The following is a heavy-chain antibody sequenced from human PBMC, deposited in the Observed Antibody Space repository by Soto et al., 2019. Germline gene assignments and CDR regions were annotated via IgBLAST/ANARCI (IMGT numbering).Heavy chain of an antibody. CDR3: ARGKGNYQTFDS. J-gene: IGHJ4*02. Sequence: SETLSLTCTVSGGSISSYYWSWIRQPPGKGLEWIGYIYYSGSTTYNPSLRSRVTMSVDTSKNQFSLRLSSVTAADTAVYYCARGKGNYQTFDSWGQGTQVTVSS. V-gene: IGHV4-59*01. CDR2: IYYSGST. D-gene: IGHD4-4*01. CDR1: GGSISSYY.